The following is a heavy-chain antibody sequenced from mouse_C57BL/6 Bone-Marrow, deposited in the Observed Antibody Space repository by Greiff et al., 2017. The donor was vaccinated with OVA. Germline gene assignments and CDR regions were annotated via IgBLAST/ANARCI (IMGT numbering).Heavy chain of an antibody. V-gene: IGHV7-1*01. CDR2: SRNKANDYTT. CDR1: GFTFSDFY. CDR3: ARDAYYSNRGFAY. Sequence: EVQGVESGGGLVQSGRSLRLSCATSGFTFSDFYMEWVRQAPGKGLEWIAASRNKANDYTTEYSASVKGRFIVSRDTSQSILYLQMNALRAEDTAIYYCARDAYYSNRGFAYWGQGTLVTVSA. J-gene: IGHJ3*01. D-gene: IGHD2-5*01.